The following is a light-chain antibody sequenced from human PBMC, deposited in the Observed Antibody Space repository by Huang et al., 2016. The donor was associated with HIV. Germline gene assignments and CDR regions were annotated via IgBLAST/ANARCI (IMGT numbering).Light chain of an antibody. J-gene: IGKJ2*01. V-gene: IGKV3-20*01. CDR3: QQYGTSPYT. CDR1: QNIESNF. Sequence: TVLTQSPGALSLSPGERATLACRASQNIESNFLAWYQQQRGQPPRLLIYGASTRATGVPHRFSGSGSGTDFTRTISRLETEDFAMYFCQQYGTSPYTFGQGTKLEIK. CDR2: GAS.